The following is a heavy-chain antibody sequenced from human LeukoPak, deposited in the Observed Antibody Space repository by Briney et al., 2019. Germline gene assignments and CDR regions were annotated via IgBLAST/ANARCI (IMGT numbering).Heavy chain of an antibody. V-gene: IGHV4-59*08. CDR2: IYYSGST. CDR1: GGSISSYY. J-gene: IGHJ4*02. CDR3: ARLRRDGHSHFDY. D-gene: IGHD5-24*01. Sequence: SETLSLTCTVSGGSISSYYWSWIRQPPGKGLEWIGYIYYSGSTNYNPSLKSRVTISVDTSKNQFSLKLSSVTAADTAVYYCARLRRDGHSHFDYWGQGTLVTVSS.